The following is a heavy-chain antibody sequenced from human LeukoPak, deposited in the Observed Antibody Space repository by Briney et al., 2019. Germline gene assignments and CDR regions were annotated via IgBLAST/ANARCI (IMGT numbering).Heavy chain of an antibody. V-gene: IGHV4-38-2*02. CDR2: IKHRGRS. D-gene: IGHD2-15*01. Sequence: SETLSLTCSVSGSSISSDYYWGWVRQPPGKGLEWIGSIKHRGRSYYNPSLKSRVTISVDTSKNQFSLQLSSVTAADTAVYYSARVVGATSIDYWGRGTQVTVST. CDR1: GSSISSDYY. CDR3: ARVVGATSIDY. J-gene: IGHJ4*02.